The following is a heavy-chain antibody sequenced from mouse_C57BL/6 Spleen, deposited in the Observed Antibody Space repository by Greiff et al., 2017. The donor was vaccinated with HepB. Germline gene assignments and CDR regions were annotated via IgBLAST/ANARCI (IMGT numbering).Heavy chain of an antibody. V-gene: IGHV3-6*01. CDR2: ISYDGSN. J-gene: IGHJ2*01. CDR3: AIDPNYYGSRAY. Sequence: ESGPGLVKPSQSLSLTCSVTGYSITSGYYWNWIRQFPGNKLEWMGYISYDGSNNYNPSLENRISITRDTSKNQFFLKLNSVTTEDTATYYCAIDPNYYGSRAYWGQGTTLTVSS. D-gene: IGHD1-1*01. CDR1: GYSITSGYY.